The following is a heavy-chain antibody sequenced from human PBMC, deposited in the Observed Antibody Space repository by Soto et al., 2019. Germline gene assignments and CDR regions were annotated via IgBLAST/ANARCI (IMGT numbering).Heavy chain of an antibody. V-gene: IGHV3-21*01. D-gene: IGHD3-3*01. CDR2: ISSSSSYI. J-gene: IGHJ4*02. Sequence: PGGSLRLSCAASGFTFSSYSMNWVRQAPGKGLEWVSSISSSSSYIYYADSVKGRFTISRDNAKNSLYLQMNSLRAEDTAVYYCARAPVGLVIRWDDYWGQGTLVTVSS. CDR3: ARAPVGLVIRWDDY. CDR1: GFTFSSYS.